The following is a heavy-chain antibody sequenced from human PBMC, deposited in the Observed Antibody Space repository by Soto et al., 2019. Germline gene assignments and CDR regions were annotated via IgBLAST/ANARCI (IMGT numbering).Heavy chain of an antibody. J-gene: IGHJ6*03. D-gene: IGHD3-10*01. CDR3: AKGPPITMVRGVIFYYYYYMDV. CDR1: GFTFSSYA. Sequence: GGSLRLSCAASGFTFSSYAMSWVRQAPGKGLEWVSAISGSGGSTYYADSVKGRFTISRDNSKNTLYLQMNSLRAEDTAVYYCAKGPPITMVRGVIFYYYYYMDVWGKGTTVTVSS. CDR2: ISGSGGST. V-gene: IGHV3-23*01.